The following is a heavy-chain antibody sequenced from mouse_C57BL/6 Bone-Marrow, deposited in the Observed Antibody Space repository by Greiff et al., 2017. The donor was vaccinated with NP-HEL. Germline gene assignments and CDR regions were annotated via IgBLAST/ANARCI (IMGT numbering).Heavy chain of an antibody. V-gene: IGHV14-4*01. CDR3: ISYSFAY. CDR1: GFNIKDDY. Sequence: EVKLQQSGAELVRPGASVKLSCTASGFNIKDDYMHWVKQRPEQGLEWIGWFAPENGDTEYASKFQGKATITADTSSNTAYLQLSSLTSEDTAVYYCISYSFAYWGQGTLVTVSA. J-gene: IGHJ3*01. D-gene: IGHD2-12*01. CDR2: FAPENGDT.